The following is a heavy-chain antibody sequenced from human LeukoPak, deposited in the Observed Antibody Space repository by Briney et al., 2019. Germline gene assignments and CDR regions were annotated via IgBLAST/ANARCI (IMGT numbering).Heavy chain of an antibody. CDR3: ARGLLRHYFDY. D-gene: IGHD2-21*02. V-gene: IGHV3-53*01. CDR1: GFTFSSYS. CDR2: IYSGGST. J-gene: IGHJ4*02. Sequence: GGSLRLSCAASGFTFSSYSMSWVRQAPGKGLEWVSVIYSGGSTYYADSVKGRFTISRDNSKNTLYLQMNSLRAEDTAVYYCARGLLRHYFDYWGQGTLVTVSS.